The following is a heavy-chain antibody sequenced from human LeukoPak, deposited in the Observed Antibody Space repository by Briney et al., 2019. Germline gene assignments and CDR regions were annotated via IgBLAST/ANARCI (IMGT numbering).Heavy chain of an antibody. CDR3: ARKSSGSYYSREFDY. Sequence: PGGSLRLSCAASGFTFSSYWMSWVRQAPGKGLEWVANIKQDGSEKYYVDSVKGRFTISRDNAKNSLYLQMNSLRAEDTAVYYCARKSSGSYYSREFDYWGQGTLVTVSS. CDR2: IKQDGSEK. V-gene: IGHV3-7*01. CDR1: GFTFSSYW. J-gene: IGHJ4*02. D-gene: IGHD1-26*01.